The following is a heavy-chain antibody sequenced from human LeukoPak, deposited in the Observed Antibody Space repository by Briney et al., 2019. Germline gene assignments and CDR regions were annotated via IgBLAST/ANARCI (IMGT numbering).Heavy chain of an antibody. D-gene: IGHD3-3*01. CDR1: GFTFSSYS. CDR3: AREERRRYYDFWSGYQDFAFDY. V-gene: IGHV3-21*01. CDR2: ISSSSSYI. Sequence: GGSLRLSCAASGFTFSSYSMNWVRQAPGKGLEWVSSISSSSSYIYYADSVKGRFTISRDNAKNSLYLQMNSLRAEDTALYYCAREERRRYYDFWSGYQDFAFDYWGQGALVTVSS. J-gene: IGHJ4*02.